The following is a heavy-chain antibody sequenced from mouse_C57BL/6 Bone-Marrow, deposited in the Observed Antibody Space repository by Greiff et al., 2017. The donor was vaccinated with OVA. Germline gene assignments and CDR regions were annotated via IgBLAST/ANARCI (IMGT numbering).Heavy chain of an antibody. CDR3: ARSTIVTTVYLDY. J-gene: IGHJ2*01. V-gene: IGHV1-64*01. Sequence: QVQLQQPGAELVKPGASVKLSCKASGYTFTSYWMHWVKQRPGHGLEWIGMIHPTCGSTNYHAKFKSKATLTVDKSSSTAYMQLSSLTSEDSAVYYGARSTIVTTVYLDYWGQGTTLTVSA. D-gene: IGHD2-5*01. CDR2: IHPTCGST. CDR1: GYTFTSYW.